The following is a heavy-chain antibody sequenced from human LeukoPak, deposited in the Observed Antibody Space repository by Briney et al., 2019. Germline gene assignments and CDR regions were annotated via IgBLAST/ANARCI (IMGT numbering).Heavy chain of an antibody. J-gene: IGHJ4*02. CDR2: INHSGST. Sequence: SETLSLTCAVYGGSFSGYYWSWIRQPPGKGLEWIGEINHSGSTNYNPSLKSRVTISVDTSKNQFSLKLSSVTAADTAVYYCARLYGATRSDYWGQGTLVTVSS. D-gene: IGHD4-17*01. CDR1: GGSFSGYY. V-gene: IGHV4-34*01. CDR3: ARLYGATRSDY.